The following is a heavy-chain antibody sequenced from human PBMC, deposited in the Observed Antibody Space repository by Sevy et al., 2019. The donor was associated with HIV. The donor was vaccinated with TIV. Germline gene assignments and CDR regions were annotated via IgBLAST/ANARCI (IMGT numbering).Heavy chain of an antibody. CDR3: ATTGADCSGGSCYYYGMDV. Sequence: RGSLRLSCAASGFTFSSYAMSWVRQAPGKGLEWVSAISGSGGSTYYADSVKGRFTISRDNSKNTLYLQMNSLRAEDTAVYYCATTGADCSGGSCYYYGMDVWGQGTTVTVSS. CDR1: GFTFSSYA. V-gene: IGHV3-23*01. D-gene: IGHD2-15*01. J-gene: IGHJ6*02. CDR2: ISGSGGST.